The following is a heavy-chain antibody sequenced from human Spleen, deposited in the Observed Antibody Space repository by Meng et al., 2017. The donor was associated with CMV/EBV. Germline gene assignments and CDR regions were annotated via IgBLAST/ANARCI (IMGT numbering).Heavy chain of an antibody. V-gene: IGHV3-30*02. CDR3: HVPYTDSHGL. J-gene: IGHJ4*02. Sequence: GESLKISCAASGFTFSTYGIHWVRQAPGKGLECVAFIGFDGANKYYADSVKGRFTISRDNSKNTVYLQMNSLRSEDTAVYYVHVPYTDSHGLWGLGTLVPVSS. D-gene: IGHD3-16*01. CDR2: IGFDGANK. CDR1: GFTFSTYG.